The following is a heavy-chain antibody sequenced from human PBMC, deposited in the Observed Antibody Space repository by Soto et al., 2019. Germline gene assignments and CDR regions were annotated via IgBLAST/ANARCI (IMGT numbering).Heavy chain of an antibody. Sequence: ASVKVSCKASGYIFTNYALHWVRQAPGQRLEWMGWINPDNGNTKYSQKFQGRVTITRDTSATTAYMELASLRSEDTAVYYCARRAYSAYDFDYWGQGTLVTVSS. CDR3: ARRAYSAYDFDY. V-gene: IGHV1-3*01. CDR1: GYIFTNYA. D-gene: IGHD5-12*01. J-gene: IGHJ4*02. CDR2: INPDNGNT.